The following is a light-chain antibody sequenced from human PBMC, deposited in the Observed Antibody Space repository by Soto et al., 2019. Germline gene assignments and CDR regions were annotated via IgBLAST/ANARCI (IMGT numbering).Light chain of an antibody. CDR2: GNS. CDR1: SSNIGAGYD. Sequence: QSVLTQPPSVSGAPGQRVTISCTGSSSNIGAGYDVHWYQQLPGTAPKLLIYGNSNRPSGVPDRFSGSKSGTSASLAITGRQGEDGADYYCQSYDSSLSGWVFGGGTKLTVL. V-gene: IGLV1-40*01. CDR3: QSYDSSLSGWV. J-gene: IGLJ3*02.